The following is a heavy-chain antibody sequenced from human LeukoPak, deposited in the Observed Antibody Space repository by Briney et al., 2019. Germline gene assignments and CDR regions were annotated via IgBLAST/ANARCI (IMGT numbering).Heavy chain of an antibody. D-gene: IGHD6-6*01. CDR1: GGSFSGYY. CDR3: ARDSSSFLDY. Sequence: SETLSLTCAVYGGSFSGYYWSWIRQPPGKGLEWIGEINHSGSTNYNPSLKSRVTISVDTSKNQFSLKLSSVTAADTAVYYCARDSSSFLDYWGQGTLVTVSS. V-gene: IGHV4-34*01. CDR2: INHSGST. J-gene: IGHJ4*02.